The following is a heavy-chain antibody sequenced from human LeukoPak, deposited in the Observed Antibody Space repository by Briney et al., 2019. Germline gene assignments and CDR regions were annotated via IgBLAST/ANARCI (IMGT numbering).Heavy chain of an antibody. D-gene: IGHD5-18*01. CDR3: ATEGYSYGYSFDY. V-gene: IGHV3-15*01. Sequence: GGSLRLSCAASGFTFSNARMSWVRQAPGKGLEWVGRIKSKTDGGTTDYAAPVKGRFTISRDESKNTLYLQTNSLKTEDTAVYYCATEGYSYGYSFDYWGQGTLVTVSS. CDR2: IKSKTDGGTT. CDR1: GFTFSNAR. J-gene: IGHJ4*02.